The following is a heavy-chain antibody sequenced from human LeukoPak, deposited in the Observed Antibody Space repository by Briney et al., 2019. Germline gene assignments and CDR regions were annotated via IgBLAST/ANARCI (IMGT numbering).Heavy chain of an antibody. CDR2: ISAYNGNT. D-gene: IGHD3-22*01. CDR3: ARDFLRSYYYDSSGHYPIDY. J-gene: IGHJ4*02. V-gene: IGHV1-18*01. Sequence: ASVKASCKASGYTFTSYGISWVRQAPGQGLEWMGWISAYNGNTNYAQKLQGRVTMTTDTSTSTAYMELRSLRSDDTAVYYCARDFLRSYYYDSSGHYPIDYWGQGTLVTVSS. CDR1: GYTFTSYG.